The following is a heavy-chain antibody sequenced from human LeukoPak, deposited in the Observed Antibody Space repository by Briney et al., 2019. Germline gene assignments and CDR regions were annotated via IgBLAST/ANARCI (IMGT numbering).Heavy chain of an antibody. J-gene: IGHJ4*02. CDR1: GGSISSSSYY. CDR3: ARARFDSSGYINLDY. Sequence: PSETLSLTCTVSGGSISSSSYYWGWIRQPPGKGLEWIGSIYYSGSTYYNPSLKSRVTISVDTSKNQFSLKLSSVTAADTAVYYCARARFDSSGYINLDYWGQGTLVTVSS. D-gene: IGHD3-22*01. V-gene: IGHV4-39*07. CDR2: IYYSGST.